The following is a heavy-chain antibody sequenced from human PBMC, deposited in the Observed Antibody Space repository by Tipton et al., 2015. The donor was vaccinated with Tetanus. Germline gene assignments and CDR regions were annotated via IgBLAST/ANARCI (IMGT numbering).Heavy chain of an antibody. J-gene: IGHJ4*02. CDR2: INHSGST. CDR3: VRGDTAMVLSN. D-gene: IGHD5-18*01. Sequence: TLSLTCAVYGGSFSGYYWSWIRQPPGKGLEWIGEINHSGSTNYNPSLKSRVTISVDTSKNQFSLKLSSVTAADTAVYYCVRGDTAMVLSNWGQGTPVTVSS. V-gene: IGHV4-34*01. CDR1: GGSFSGYY.